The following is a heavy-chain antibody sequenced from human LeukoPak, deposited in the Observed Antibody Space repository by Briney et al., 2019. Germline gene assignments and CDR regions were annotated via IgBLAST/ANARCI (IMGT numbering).Heavy chain of an antibody. CDR3: ARQSDYYYDSSGFYHDYYGMDV. D-gene: IGHD3-22*01. V-gene: IGHV5-51*01. J-gene: IGHJ6*02. CDR2: IYPGDSDT. Sequence: HGESLKISCKGSGYSFTSYWIGWVRQMPGKGLEWMGIIYPGDSDTRYSPSFQGQVTISADKSISTAYLQWSSLKASDTAMYYCARQSDYYYDSSGFYHDYYGMDVWGQGTTVTVSS. CDR1: GYSFTSYW.